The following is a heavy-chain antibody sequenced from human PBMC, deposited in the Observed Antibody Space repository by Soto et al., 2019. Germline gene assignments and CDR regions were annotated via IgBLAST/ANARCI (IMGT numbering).Heavy chain of an antibody. D-gene: IGHD3-16*01. Sequence: QVHLVQSGAEVKKPGASVKVSCKASGYTFTSYGITWVRQAPGQGLEWMGWISAHNGNTDYAQKLQGRVIVTRDTATSTAYMELRSRRSDETAVYYCARGGDGDYWGQGALVTVSS. CDR1: GYTFTSYG. V-gene: IGHV1-18*01. CDR3: ARGGDGDY. CDR2: ISAHNGNT. J-gene: IGHJ4*02.